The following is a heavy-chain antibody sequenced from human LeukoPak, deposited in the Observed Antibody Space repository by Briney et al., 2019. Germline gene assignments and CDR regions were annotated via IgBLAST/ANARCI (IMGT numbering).Heavy chain of an antibody. CDR1: GLSISNDW. V-gene: IGHV3-15*01. Sequence: GGSLRLSCEASGLSISNDWMSWVRQAPGKGLGWVGRVKSKAAGETTHYAGPENCRFSISRHDSKNTLYLQMNSLKTEDTGVYYCTLIQGWGSGSYYLDYWGQGTLVTVSS. CDR2: VKSKAAGETT. D-gene: IGHD3-10*01. J-gene: IGHJ4*02. CDR3: TLIQGWGSGSYYLDY.